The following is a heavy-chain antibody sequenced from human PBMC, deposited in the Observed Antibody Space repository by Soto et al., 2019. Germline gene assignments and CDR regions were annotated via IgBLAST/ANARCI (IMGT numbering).Heavy chain of an antibody. CDR2: LYCAGRI. CDR3: ASYYGSGGNYYFFDV. CDR1: GFTVSSKY. D-gene: IGHD3-10*01. V-gene: IGHV3-66*01. J-gene: IGHJ6*03. Sequence: EVQAVESGGGLVQPGGSLRLSCAASGFTVSSKYMGWVRQGPGKGLECVSVLYCAGRIHYADSVKGRFTISRDNSGTTLYLQMNSLRAEDTAVYYCASYYGSGGNYYFFDVWGKGTTVTVSS.